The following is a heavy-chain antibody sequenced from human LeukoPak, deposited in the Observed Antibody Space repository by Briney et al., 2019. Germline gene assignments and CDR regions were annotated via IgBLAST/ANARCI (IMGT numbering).Heavy chain of an antibody. D-gene: IGHD5-18*01. V-gene: IGHV3-48*03. CDR1: GFAFSSYE. CDR3: ASIPVDTAMVTDY. CDR2: ISSSGSTI. Sequence: PGGSLRLSCAASGFAFSSYEMNWVRQAPGKGLEWVSYISSSGSTIYYADSVKGRFTISRDNAKNSLYLQMNSLRAEDTAVYYCASIPVDTAMVTDYWGQGTLVTVSS. J-gene: IGHJ4*02.